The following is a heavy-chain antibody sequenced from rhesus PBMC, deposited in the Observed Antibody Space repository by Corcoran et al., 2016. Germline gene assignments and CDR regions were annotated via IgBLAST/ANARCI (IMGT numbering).Heavy chain of an antibody. CDR1: GVSIASDD. V-gene: IGHV4-173*01. J-gene: IGHJ4*01. Sequence: QLQLQESGPGLVKPSGTLSLTCAVSGVSIASDDWPWIRQSPGKGLEWIGRISGSGGSTNYNPSLKNRLTISTDTSRNQISLNLNSMTAADTAIYYCAHGWSAGQWGQGVLVTVSS. CDR3: AHGWSAGQ. D-gene: IGHD3-22*01. CDR2: ISGSGGST.